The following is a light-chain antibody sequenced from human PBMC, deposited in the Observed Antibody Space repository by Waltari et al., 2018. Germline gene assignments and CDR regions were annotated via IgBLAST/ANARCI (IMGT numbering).Light chain of an antibody. CDR1: PSVSSA. CDR2: DAS. CDR3: QQRSGWFT. J-gene: IGKJ3*01. V-gene: IGKV3-11*01. Sequence: EIVLTQSPATLSLSPGERATRSCRASPSVSSALAWYQQKTGQSPRLLIYDASNRAAGIPARFSGSGSVTYFTLTISSLEPEDFAVYYCQQRSGWFTFGPGTKVDIK.